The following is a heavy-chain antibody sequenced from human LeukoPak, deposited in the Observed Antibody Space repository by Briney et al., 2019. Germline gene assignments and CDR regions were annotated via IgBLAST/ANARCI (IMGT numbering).Heavy chain of an antibody. J-gene: IGHJ4*02. CDR3: ATYGDFPYCFYY. V-gene: IGHV4-34*01. CDR1: GGSFSGYY. Sequence: SETLSLTCAVYGGSFSGYYWSWIRQPPGKGLEWIGEINHSGSTNYNPSLKSRVTISLDKSKNQFSLKLSSVTAADTAEYYCATYGDFPYCFYYWGQGTLVTVSS. D-gene: IGHD2-21*02. CDR2: INHSGST.